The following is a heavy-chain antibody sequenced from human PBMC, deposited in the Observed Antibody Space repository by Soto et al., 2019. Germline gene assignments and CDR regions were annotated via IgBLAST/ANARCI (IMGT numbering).Heavy chain of an antibody. Sequence: EVQLVESGGGLVQPGESSRLSCAASGFTLSGYWMNWVRQAPGKGLEWVANIKQDGSEKNYVDSVKGRFTISRDNAKNSLSLQMNSLRAEDTAVYYCLVTTSVFGIWGQGTMVIVSS. CDR1: GFTLSGYW. CDR3: LVTTSVFGI. V-gene: IGHV3-7*01. J-gene: IGHJ3*02. CDR2: IKQDGSEK. D-gene: IGHD4-17*01.